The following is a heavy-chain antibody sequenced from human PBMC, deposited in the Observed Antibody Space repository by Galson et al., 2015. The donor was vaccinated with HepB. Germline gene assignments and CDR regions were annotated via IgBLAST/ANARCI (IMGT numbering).Heavy chain of an antibody. Sequence: SLRLSCAASGFSLSSYAMTWVRQAPGKGLEWVSAISGSGGSTYYADSVKGRFTISRDNSKNTLYLQMNSLRAEDTAVYYCAKEGIAVASFDYWGQGTLVTVSS. D-gene: IGHD6-19*01. CDR3: AKEGIAVASFDY. J-gene: IGHJ4*02. V-gene: IGHV3-23*01. CDR2: ISGSGGST. CDR1: GFSLSSYA.